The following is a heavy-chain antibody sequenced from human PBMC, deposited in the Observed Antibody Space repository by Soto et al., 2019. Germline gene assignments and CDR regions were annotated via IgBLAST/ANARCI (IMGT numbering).Heavy chain of an antibody. Sequence: ASVKVSCKASGGTFSSYAISWVRQAPGQGLEWMGGIIPIFGTANYAQKFQGRVTITADESTSTAYMELSSLRSEDTAVYYCARGREYYDSSGYYYVPPSVFDYWGQGTLVTVSS. J-gene: IGHJ4*02. D-gene: IGHD3-22*01. CDR1: GGTFSSYA. CDR2: IIPIFGTA. V-gene: IGHV1-69*13. CDR3: ARGREYYDSSGYYYVPPSVFDY.